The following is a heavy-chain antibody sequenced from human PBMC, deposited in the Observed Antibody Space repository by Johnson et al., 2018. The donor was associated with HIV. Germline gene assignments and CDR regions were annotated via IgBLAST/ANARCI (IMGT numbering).Heavy chain of an antibody. V-gene: IGHV3-9*01. D-gene: IGHD7-27*01. J-gene: IGHJ3*02. Sequence: LVESGGGLVQPGRSLRLSCAASGFSFDDYAMHWVRQAPGKGLEWVSGISWNSGSIGYADSVKGRFTISRDNARYSLYLQMNSLRAEDTAVYYCARGGDDAFDIWGQGTMVTVSS. CDR1: GFSFDDYA. CDR2: ISWNSGSI. CDR3: ARGGDDAFDI.